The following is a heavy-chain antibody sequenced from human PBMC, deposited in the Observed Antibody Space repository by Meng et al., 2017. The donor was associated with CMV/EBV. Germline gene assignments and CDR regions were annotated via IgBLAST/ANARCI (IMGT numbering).Heavy chain of an antibody. D-gene: IGHD2-15*01. CDR1: GGSISSYS. V-gene: IGHV4-4*07. Sequence: QVQLQESGPGLVKPSATLSLSGTVSGGSISSYSWSWIRQPAGKELEWIGRIYTSGSTNYNPSLKSRVTMSVDTSKNQFSLKLSSVTAADTAVYYCARSMVVAGDWFDPWGQGTLVTVSS. CDR2: IYTSGST. CDR3: ARSMVVAGDWFDP. J-gene: IGHJ5*02.